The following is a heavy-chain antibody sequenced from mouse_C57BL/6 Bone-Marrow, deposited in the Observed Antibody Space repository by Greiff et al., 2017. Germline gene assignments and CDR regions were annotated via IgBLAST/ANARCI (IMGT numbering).Heavy chain of an antibody. CDR1: GYTFTSYW. D-gene: IGHD1-1*01. J-gene: IGHJ2*01. CDR3: AREGTTVVATGDY. CDR2: IDPSDSYT. Sequence: QVQLQQPGAELVKPGASVKLSCKASGYTFTSYWMPWVKQRPGQGLEWIGEIDPSDSYTNYNQKFKGKATLTVDTSSSTAYMQLSSLTSEDSAVYYCAREGTTVVATGDYWGQGTTLTVSS. V-gene: IGHV1-50*01.